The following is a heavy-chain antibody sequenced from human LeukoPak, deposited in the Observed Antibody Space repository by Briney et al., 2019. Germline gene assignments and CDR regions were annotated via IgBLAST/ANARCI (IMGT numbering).Heavy chain of an antibody. CDR3: ARGRSYYDFWSGYYAPFDY. V-gene: IGHV4-39*07. Sequence: PSETLSLTCTVSGGSIGSSSYYWGWIRQPPGKGLEWIGSIYYSGSTYYNPSLKSRVTISVDTSKNQFSLKLSSVAAADTAVYYCARGRSYYDFWSGYYAPFDYWGQGTLVTVSS. CDR1: GGSIGSSSYY. CDR2: IYYSGST. D-gene: IGHD3-3*01. J-gene: IGHJ4*02.